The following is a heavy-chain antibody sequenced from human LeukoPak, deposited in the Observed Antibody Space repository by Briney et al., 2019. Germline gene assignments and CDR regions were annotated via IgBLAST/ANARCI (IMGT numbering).Heavy chain of an antibody. V-gene: IGHV6-1*01. CDR3: ARNYGSGSSAYYYGMDV. D-gene: IGHD3-10*01. J-gene: IGHJ6*04. CDR2: TYYGSKWYN. Sequence: SQTLSLTCAISGDSVSSNSAAWNWIRQSPSRGLEWLGRTYYGSKWYNDYAVSVKSRITINPDTSKNQFSLQLNSVTPEDTAVYYCARNYGSGSSAYYYGMDVWGKGTTVTVSS. CDR1: GDSVSSNSAA.